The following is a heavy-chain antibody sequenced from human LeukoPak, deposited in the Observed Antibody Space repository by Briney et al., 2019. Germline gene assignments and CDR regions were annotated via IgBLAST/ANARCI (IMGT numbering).Heavy chain of an antibody. CDR1: GFTFSSYW. J-gene: IGHJ4*02. D-gene: IGHD7-27*01. CDR2: IQQDGSEK. CDR3: ARDKLTGSFDY. Sequence: GGSLRLSCAASGFTFSSYWMSWVRQTPGKGLEWVANIQQDGSEKYYADSVKGRFTISRDNSKNTLYLQMDSLRAEDTAVYYCARDKLTGSFDYWGQGTLITVSS. V-gene: IGHV3-7*01.